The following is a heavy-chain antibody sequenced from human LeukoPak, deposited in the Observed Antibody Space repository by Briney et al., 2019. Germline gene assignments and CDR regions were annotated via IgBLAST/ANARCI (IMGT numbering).Heavy chain of an antibody. CDR1: RGSISGDY. CDR3: AKVFHD. CDR2: IYTSGTT. J-gene: IGHJ3*01. V-gene: IGHV4-4*07. Sequence: SETPSLTCTVSRGSISGDYWSWIRQPAGKGLEWIGLIYTSGTTNYNPSLKSRVTMSLDTSKNQFSLKLSSVTAADTAVYYCAKVFHDWGQGTMVTVSS.